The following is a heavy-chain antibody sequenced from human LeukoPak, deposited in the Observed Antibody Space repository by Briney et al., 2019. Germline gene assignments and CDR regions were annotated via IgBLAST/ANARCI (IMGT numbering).Heavy chain of an antibody. V-gene: IGHV4-34*01. CDR3: ASSRGYTSGLWYHYMDV. CDR2: INNSGTT. CDR1: GASFSGYY. J-gene: IGHJ6*03. Sequence: SETLSLTCGVFGASFSGYYRSWIRQPPGQGLEWIAEINNSGTTNYNPSLKGRVTISIDTSKNQFSLRLSSVTAADTGVYYCASSRGYTSGLWYHYMDVWGKGTTVTVSS. D-gene: IGHD6-25*01.